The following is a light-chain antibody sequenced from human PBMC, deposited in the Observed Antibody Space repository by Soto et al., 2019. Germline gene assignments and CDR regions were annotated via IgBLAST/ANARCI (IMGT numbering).Light chain of an antibody. V-gene: IGKV3-20*01. J-gene: IGKJ2*03. CDR2: DSS. Sequence: EIVLTQSPDTLSLSPGERANLSCRASQIVSTTYLAWYQQKGGQVPRILIYDSSSRAIGVPDRFSGTGSGTEFTLTITRVEPEDFAVYYCQQCHSSPYSFGQGTKLESK. CDR1: QIVSTTY. CDR3: QQCHSSPYS.